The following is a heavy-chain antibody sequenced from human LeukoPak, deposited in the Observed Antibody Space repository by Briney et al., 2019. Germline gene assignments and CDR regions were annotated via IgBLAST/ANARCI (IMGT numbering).Heavy chain of an antibody. CDR1: GGTFSTLA. Sequence: ASVKVSCKVSGGTFSTLAINWVRQAPGQGLEWMGGIVPVFNSPNYAQQFQGRVTFTADESTNTAYMELRSLRSEDTAVYYCARGGAYSGYDYFDSWGQGTLVPVSS. CDR3: ARGGAYSGYDYFDS. V-gene: IGHV1-69*13. CDR2: IVPVFNSP. J-gene: IGHJ4*02. D-gene: IGHD5-12*01.